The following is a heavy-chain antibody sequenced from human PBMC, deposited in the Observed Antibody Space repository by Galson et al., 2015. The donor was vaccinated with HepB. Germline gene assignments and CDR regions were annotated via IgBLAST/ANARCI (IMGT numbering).Heavy chain of an antibody. V-gene: IGHV3-23*01. J-gene: IGHJ4*02. CDR3: TKDREASYDFLYYFDY. Sequence: SLRLSCAASGFTFPNFAMSWVRQAPGKGLERVAGISGSGQSTHYADSVKGRFTISRDNSKNTLYLQMTSLRGEDMALYYCTKDREASYDFLYYFDYWGQGTLVTVSS. CDR2: ISGSGQST. CDR1: GFTFPNFA. D-gene: IGHD3/OR15-3a*01.